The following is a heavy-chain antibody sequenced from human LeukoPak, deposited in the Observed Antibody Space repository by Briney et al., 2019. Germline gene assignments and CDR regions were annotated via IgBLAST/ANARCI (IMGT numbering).Heavy chain of an antibody. D-gene: IGHD2-2*01. CDR3: ARRGYCSSTSCYPFDY. J-gene: IGHJ4*02. Sequence: GESLKISCKGSGYSFTNYWIGWVRQMPGKGLEWMGIIYPGDSDTRYSPSFQGQVTISADKSISTAYLQWSSLKASDTAMYYCARRGYCSSTSCYPFDYWGQGTLVTVSS. CDR1: GYSFTNYW. CDR2: IYPGDSDT. V-gene: IGHV5-51*01.